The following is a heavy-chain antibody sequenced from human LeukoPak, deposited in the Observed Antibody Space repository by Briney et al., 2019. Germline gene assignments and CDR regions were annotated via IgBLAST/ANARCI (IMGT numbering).Heavy chain of an antibody. CDR1: GFTFSSYA. CDR3: AKDREYSYGPAYFDY. Sequence: GGSLRLSCAASGFTFSSYAMSWVRQAPGKGLECVSAISGSCGSTYYADSVKGRFTISRGTSKTTLYLQMNRLRAEDTDVYSCAKDREYSYGPAYFDYWGQGTLVTVSS. CDR2: ISGSCGST. D-gene: IGHD5-18*01. J-gene: IGHJ4*02. V-gene: IGHV3-23*01.